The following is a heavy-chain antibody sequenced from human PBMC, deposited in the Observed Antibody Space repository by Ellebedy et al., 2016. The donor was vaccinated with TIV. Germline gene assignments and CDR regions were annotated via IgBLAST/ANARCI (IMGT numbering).Heavy chain of an antibody. D-gene: IGHD3-16*02. CDR3: ARDTGSYRPNWFDP. CDR2: ISNGGGST. V-gene: IGHV3-23*01. J-gene: IGHJ5*02. Sequence: GESLKISXAASGLTFSSYAMSWVRQAPGKGLEWVSGISNGGGSTYYADSVKGRFTISRDNAKNSLYLQMNSLRAEDTAVYYCARDTGSYRPNWFDPWGQGTLVTVSS. CDR1: GLTFSSYA.